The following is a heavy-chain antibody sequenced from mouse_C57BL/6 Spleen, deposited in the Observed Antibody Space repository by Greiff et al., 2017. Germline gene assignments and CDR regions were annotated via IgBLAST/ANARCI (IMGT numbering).Heavy chain of an antibody. Sequence: QVQLQQPGAELVRPGSSVKLSCKASGYTFTSYWMDWVKQRPGQGLEWIGNIYPSDSETHYNQKFKDKATLTVDKSSSTAYMQLSSLTAEDSAVYYGARGKDYYGSSYGYFDVWGTGTTVTVAS. CDR1: GYTFTSYW. V-gene: IGHV1-61*01. CDR3: ARGKDYYGSSYGYFDV. J-gene: IGHJ1*03. CDR2: IYPSDSET. D-gene: IGHD1-1*01.